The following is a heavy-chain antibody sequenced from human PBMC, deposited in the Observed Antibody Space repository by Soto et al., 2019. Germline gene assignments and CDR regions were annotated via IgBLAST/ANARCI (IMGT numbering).Heavy chain of an antibody. V-gene: IGHV3-23*01. CDR3: AKAVTTILFPWFDP. D-gene: IGHD4-17*01. J-gene: IGHJ5*02. Sequence: EVQLLESGGGLVQPGGSLRLSCAASGFTFRTYAMTWVRQAPGKGLEWVSGISGSGDSAYYADSVKGRFTISRDNSKNTLFLQMSSLRAEDTAVYYCAKAVTTILFPWFDPWGQGTLVTVSS. CDR1: GFTFRTYA. CDR2: ISGSGDSA.